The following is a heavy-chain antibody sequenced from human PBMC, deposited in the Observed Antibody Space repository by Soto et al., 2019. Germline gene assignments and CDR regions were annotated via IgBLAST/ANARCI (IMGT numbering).Heavy chain of an antibody. CDR3: ARVGGRTGWFDP. J-gene: IGHJ5*02. Sequence: GGSLRLSCAASGFTFSSYSMNWVRQAPGKGLEWVSSISSSSSYIYYADSVKGRFTISRDNAKNSLYLQMNSLRAEDPAVYYCARVGGRTGWFDPWGQGTLVTVSS. V-gene: IGHV3-21*01. D-gene: IGHD3-16*01. CDR2: ISSSSSYI. CDR1: GFTFSSYS.